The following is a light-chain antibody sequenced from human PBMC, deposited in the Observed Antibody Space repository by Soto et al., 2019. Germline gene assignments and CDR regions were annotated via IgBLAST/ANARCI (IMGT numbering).Light chain of an antibody. J-gene: IGLJ3*02. CDR2: EVS. CDR1: SSEVGGDNF. V-gene: IGLV2-8*01. CDR3: SSFGGGNKVL. Sequence: QSALTQPPSASGSPGQSVTISCTGTSSEVGGDNFVSWYQQHPGKVPKTMIYEVSNRPSGVPDRFSGSKSGNTASLTVSGLQAEDEADYYCSSFGGGNKVLFGGGTKLTVL.